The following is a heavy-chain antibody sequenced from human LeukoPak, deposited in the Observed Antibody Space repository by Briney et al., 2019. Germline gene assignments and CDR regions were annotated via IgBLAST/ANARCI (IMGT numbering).Heavy chain of an antibody. CDR1: EYSFPNYC. V-gene: IGHV5-51*01. J-gene: IGHJ6*03. CDR3: ARLARYCSSTSCSDYYYMDV. Sequence: GESLKFSCKHSEYSFPNYCIGWVRHMPGKGLEWMGIIYPGDFDNRDGSSFRGQATISADKTISTAYLQCSRLEASNTAMYYCARLARYCSSTSCSDYYYMDVWGKGTTVTISS. CDR2: IYPGDFDN. D-gene: IGHD2-2*01.